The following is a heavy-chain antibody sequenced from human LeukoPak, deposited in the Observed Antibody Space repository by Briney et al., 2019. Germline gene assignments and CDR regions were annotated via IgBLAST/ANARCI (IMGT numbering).Heavy chain of an antibody. CDR2: ISYDGSSK. D-gene: IGHD6-13*01. V-gene: IGHV3-30*04. CDR1: GFTFSTYA. J-gene: IGHJ4*02. CDR3: ARDRMAAALDY. Sequence: GGSLRLSCAASGFTFSTYAMHWVRQAPGKGLEWVAVISYDGSSKYYADSVKGRFTISRDNSKNTLYLQMNSLRAEDTAVYYCARDRMAAALDYWGQGTLVTVSS.